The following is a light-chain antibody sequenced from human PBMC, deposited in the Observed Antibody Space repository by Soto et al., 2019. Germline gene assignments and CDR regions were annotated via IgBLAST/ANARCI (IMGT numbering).Light chain of an antibody. J-gene: IGKJ3*01. CDR2: AAS. CDR3: QQAYRFPFT. V-gene: IGKV1-12*01. Sequence: DIQMTQSPSSVSASVGDRVTITCRASQDISTWLAWFQQKPGKAPKLLIFAASSLQAGVPSRFSGSEYGTDFPLTISSLQPEDFATYYCQQAYRFPFTFGPGTQVDIK. CDR1: QDISTW.